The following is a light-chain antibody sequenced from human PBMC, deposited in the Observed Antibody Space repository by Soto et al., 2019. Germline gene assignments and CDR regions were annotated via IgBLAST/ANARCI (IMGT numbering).Light chain of an antibody. V-gene: IGKV1-5*03. CDR3: QQYGSSPRT. CDR1: QTISSW. CDR2: KAS. J-gene: IGKJ1*01. Sequence: DIQVTQSPSTLSGSVGDRVTITCRASQTISSWLARYQQKPGRAPKLLIYKASTLKSGVPSRFSGSGSGTDFTLTISRLEPEDFAVYYCQQYGSSPRTFGQGTKVDIK.